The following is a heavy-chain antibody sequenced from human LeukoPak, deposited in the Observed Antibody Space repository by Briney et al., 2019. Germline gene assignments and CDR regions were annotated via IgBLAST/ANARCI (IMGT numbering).Heavy chain of an antibody. CDR1: GFTSSAYW. V-gene: IGHV3-74*01. D-gene: IGHD1-26*01. Sequence: GGSLRLSCAASGFTSSAYWMHWVRQVPGKGLVWVSRINSDVSTTNYADSVKGRFTISRDNAKNTIYLQMNSLRAEDTAVYYCARHGRYRAFDIWGPGTVVTVSS. CDR3: ARHGRYRAFDI. J-gene: IGHJ3*02. CDR2: INSDVSTT.